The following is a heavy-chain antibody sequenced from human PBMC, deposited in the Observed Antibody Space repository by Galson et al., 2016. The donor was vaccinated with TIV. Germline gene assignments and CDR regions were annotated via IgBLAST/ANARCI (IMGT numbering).Heavy chain of an antibody. CDR2: IEFDGSDK. CDR1: GFAFSHHD. J-gene: IGHJ3*01. CDR3: ARKDQPILVVGPAGGASDL. V-gene: IGHV3-33*05. D-gene: IGHD1-26*01. Sequence: SLRLSCAASGFAFSHHDMHWVRQAPGKGLEWVSFIEFDGSDKYYADSVKGRFSISRDNSKNTLYLQLNSLKPEDTALYYCARKDQPILVVGPAGGASDLWGQGTMVT.